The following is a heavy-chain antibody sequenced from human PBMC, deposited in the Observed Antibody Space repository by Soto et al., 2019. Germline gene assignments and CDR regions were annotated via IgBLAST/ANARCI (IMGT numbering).Heavy chain of an antibody. Sequence: EVQLVESGGGLIQPGGSLRLSCAASGFTVSSNYMIWVRQASGKGLEWVSVIYRGDRTSYADSVKGRFTISRDTSKNTLYVQINSLRADDTAVYYCAKDLGYDGSGIEIWGQGTLVTVS. CDR2: IYRGDRT. D-gene: IGHD3-10*01. CDR3: AKDLGYDGSGIEI. V-gene: IGHV3-53*01. CDR1: GFTVSSNY. J-gene: IGHJ4*02.